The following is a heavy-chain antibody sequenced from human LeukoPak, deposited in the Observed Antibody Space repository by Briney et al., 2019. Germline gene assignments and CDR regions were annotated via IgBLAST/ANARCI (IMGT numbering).Heavy chain of an antibody. CDR1: GGSISSGGYY. V-gene: IGHV4-31*03. CDR2: IYYSGST. D-gene: IGHD3-10*01. J-gene: IGHJ3*02. Sequence: SETLSLTCTVSGGSISSGGYYCSWIRQHPGKGLEWIGYIYYSGSTYYNPSLQSRVTISVDTSKNQFSLKLSSVTAADTAVYYCASQYYYYGSGTSAFDIWGQGTMVTVSS. CDR3: ASQYYYYGSGTSAFDI.